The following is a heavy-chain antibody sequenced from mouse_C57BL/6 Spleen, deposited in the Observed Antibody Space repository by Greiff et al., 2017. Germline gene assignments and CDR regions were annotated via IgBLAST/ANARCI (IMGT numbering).Heavy chain of an antibody. CDR2: IYPGSGST. CDR1: GYTFTSYW. V-gene: IGHV1-55*01. Sequence: QVQLQQPGAELVKPGASVKMSCKASGYTFTSYWITWVKQRPGQGLEWIGDIYPGSGSTNYNEQFKIKDTLTVDTSSSTAYMQLSSLTSEDSAVYYCARWEVLRSFYAMDYWGQGTSVTVSS. D-gene: IGHD1-1*01. CDR3: ARWEVLRSFYAMDY. J-gene: IGHJ4*01.